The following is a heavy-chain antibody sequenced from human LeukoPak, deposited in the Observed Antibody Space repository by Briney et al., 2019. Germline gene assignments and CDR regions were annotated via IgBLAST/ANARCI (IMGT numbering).Heavy chain of an antibody. D-gene: IGHD2-15*01. J-gene: IGHJ4*02. V-gene: IGHV3-23*01. CDR1: GLTSSSYG. CDR3: ARQLGYCSDGTCYFDY. Sequence: QPGGSLRLSCAASGLTSSSYGMSWVRQAPGKGLEWVSAISGSGGSTYYADSVKGRFTISRDNSKNTLYLQMDSLRADDTAIYHCARQLGYCSDGTCYFDYWGQGTLVTVSS. CDR2: ISGSGGST.